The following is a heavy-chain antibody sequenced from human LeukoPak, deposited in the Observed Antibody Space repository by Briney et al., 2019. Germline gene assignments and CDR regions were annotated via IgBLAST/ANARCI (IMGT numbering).Heavy chain of an antibody. CDR1: GFIFTSYW. J-gene: IGHJ5*02. V-gene: IGHV3-7*01. CDR2: INEDGSEK. CDR3: ARIYLKQASAS. Sequence: GGSLRLSCAASGFIFTSYWMSWVRQAPGKGLEWVANINEDGSEKYYVDSVKGRFTISRDNVKNSLYLQMNSLRVEGTAVYYCARIYLKQASASWGQGTLVTVSS. D-gene: IGHD3-10*01.